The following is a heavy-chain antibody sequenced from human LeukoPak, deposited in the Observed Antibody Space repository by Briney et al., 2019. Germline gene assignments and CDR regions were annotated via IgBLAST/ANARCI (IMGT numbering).Heavy chain of an antibody. J-gene: IGHJ4*02. CDR2: IYYSGST. Sequence: PSETLSLTCTVSGGSISSSSYYWGWIRQPPGKGLEWIGSIYYSGSTYYNPSLKSRVTISVDTSKNRFSLKLSSVTAADTAVYYSARQMMGFVVVVAAIPPHFDYWGQGTLVTVSS. CDR1: GGSISSSSYY. CDR3: ARQMMGFVVVVAAIPPHFDY. V-gene: IGHV4-39*01. D-gene: IGHD2-15*01.